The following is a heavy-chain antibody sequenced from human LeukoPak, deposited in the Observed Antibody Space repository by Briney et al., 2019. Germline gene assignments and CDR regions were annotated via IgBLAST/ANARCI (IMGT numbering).Heavy chain of an antibody. D-gene: IGHD6-13*01. Sequence: GGSLRLSCAASGFTFSSYGMHWVRQAPGKGLEWVAVISYDGSNKYYADSVKGRFTISRDNSKNALYLQMNSLRAEDTAVYYCAMSAAADFPNDYWGQGTLVTVSS. V-gene: IGHV3-30*03. CDR1: GFTFSSYG. CDR3: AMSAAADFPNDY. CDR2: ISYDGSNK. J-gene: IGHJ4*02.